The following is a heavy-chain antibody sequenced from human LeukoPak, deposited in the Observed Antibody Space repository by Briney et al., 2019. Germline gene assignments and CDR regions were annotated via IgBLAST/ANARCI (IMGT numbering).Heavy chain of an antibody. CDR2: TRYDGSLK. CDR1: GFTFSSYG. Sequence: GGSLRLSCAASGFTFSSYGMHWVRQAPGKGLEWVAFTRYDGSLKYYGDSVKGRFTISRDNAKKSLYLQMNSLSAEDTAVYYCARGFTTGVDAFDIWGQGTMVTVSS. J-gene: IGHJ3*02. CDR3: ARGFTTGVDAFDI. V-gene: IGHV3-30*02. D-gene: IGHD4-23*01.